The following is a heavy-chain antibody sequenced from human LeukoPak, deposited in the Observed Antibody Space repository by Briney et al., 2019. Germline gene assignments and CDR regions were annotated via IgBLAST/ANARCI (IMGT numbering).Heavy chain of an antibody. CDR3: ARVYSGSYHY. D-gene: IGHD1-26*01. Sequence: SETLSLTCTVSGGSISSYYWSWIRQPPGKGLEWIGYIYYSGGTNYNPSLKSRVTISVDTSKNQFSLKLSSVTAADTAVYYCARVYSGSYHYRGQGTLVTVSS. V-gene: IGHV4-59*01. CDR1: GGSISSYY. J-gene: IGHJ4*02. CDR2: IYYSGGT.